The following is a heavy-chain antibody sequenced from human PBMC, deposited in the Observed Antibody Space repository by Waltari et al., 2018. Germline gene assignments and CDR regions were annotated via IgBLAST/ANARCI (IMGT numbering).Heavy chain of an antibody. D-gene: IGHD2-2*02. V-gene: IGHV3-48*03. J-gene: IGHJ3*02. Sequence: EVQLVESGGGLVQPGGSLRLSCAASGFSLSGYSMSWVRQTAGKGLEWLAFAGVDGTTMYYADSVKGRFTISRDIRENSVYLQMNSLGVEDTGLFYCARTWRENTFDIWGQGTMVTVSS. CDR3: ARTWRENTFDI. CDR2: AGVDGTTM. CDR1: GFSLSGYS.